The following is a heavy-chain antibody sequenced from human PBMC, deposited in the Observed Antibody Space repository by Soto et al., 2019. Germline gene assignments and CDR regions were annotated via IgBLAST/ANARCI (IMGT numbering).Heavy chain of an antibody. CDR1: GFTFSDYY. CDR2: ISSSGSTI. V-gene: IGHV3-11*01. D-gene: IGHD2-2*03. J-gene: IGHJ5*02. CDR3: ARVCPVDIVVVPAGSWFDP. Sequence: PGGSLRLSCAASGFTFSDYYMSWIRQAPGKGLEWVSYISSSGSTIYYADSVKGRFTISRDNAKNSLYLQMNSLRAEDTAVYYCARVCPVDIVVVPAGSWFDPWGQGTLVTVSS.